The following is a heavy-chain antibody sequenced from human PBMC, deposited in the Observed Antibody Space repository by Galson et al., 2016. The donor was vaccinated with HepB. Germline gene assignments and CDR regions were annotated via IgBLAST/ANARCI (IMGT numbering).Heavy chain of an antibody. J-gene: IGHJ4*02. CDR3: ARGLAPSEAIVQSPDY. CDR1: GGSMRGLY. D-gene: IGHD3-16*02. CDR2: IYYSGRT. Sequence: SETLSLTCTVSGGSMRGLYWSWIRQAPGKGLEVIGYIYYSGRTNYRPSLTSRVTISADTSRNQFSLKLTSVTPADTGVDYCARGLAPSEAIVQSPDYWGQGILITVS. V-gene: IGHV4-59*11.